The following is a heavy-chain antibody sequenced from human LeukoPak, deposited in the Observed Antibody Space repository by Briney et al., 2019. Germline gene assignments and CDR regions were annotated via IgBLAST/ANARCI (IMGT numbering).Heavy chain of an antibody. Sequence: GGSLRLSCAASGFTFSSYEMNWVRQAPGKGLEWVSYISSSGSTIYYADSVRGRFISSRDNTKNSLYLQMNSLRAEDTAIYYCARDLRIVSGSYLDYWGQGTLVTVSS. CDR3: ARDLRIVSGSYLDY. D-gene: IGHD1-26*01. CDR1: GFTFSSYE. J-gene: IGHJ4*02. CDR2: ISSSGSTI. V-gene: IGHV3-48*03.